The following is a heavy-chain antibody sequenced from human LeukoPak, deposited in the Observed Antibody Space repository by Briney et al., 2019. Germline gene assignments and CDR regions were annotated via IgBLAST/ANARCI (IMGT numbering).Heavy chain of an antibody. CDR2: SSPTGDIT. V-gene: IGHV4-34*01. Sequence: PSETLSLTCAVYGGSFSGNYWTLIRQTPGRGLEWIGESSPTGDITGYNPSHRGRATISVDSSKKQFSLKLTSVTAADTGVYYCARVPDFIARPCDSWGPGTLVTVSS. CDR3: ARVPDFIARPCDS. D-gene: IGHD2-21*01. CDR1: GGSFSGNY. J-gene: IGHJ4*02.